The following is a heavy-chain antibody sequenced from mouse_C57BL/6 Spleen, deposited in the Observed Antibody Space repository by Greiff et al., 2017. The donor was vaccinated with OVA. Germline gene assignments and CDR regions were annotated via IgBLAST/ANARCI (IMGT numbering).Heavy chain of an antibody. CDR1: GYTFTDYE. V-gene: IGHV1-15*01. CDR3: TRDSHYYFDY. Sequence: LVESGAELVRPGASVTLSCKASGYTFTDYEMHWVKQTPVHGLEWIGAIDPETGGTAYNQKFKGKAILTADKSSSTAYMELRSLTSEDSAVYYCTRDSHYYFDYWGQGTTLTVSS. J-gene: IGHJ2*01. CDR2: IDPETGGT.